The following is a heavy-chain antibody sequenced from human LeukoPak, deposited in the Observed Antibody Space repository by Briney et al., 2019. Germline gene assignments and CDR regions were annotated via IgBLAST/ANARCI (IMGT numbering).Heavy chain of an antibody. V-gene: IGHV3-33*01. CDR3: VRDPSNSGWAFDY. CDR2: IWFNGKNK. Sequence: GRSLRLSCAASGFTFSTYAMHWVRQAPGKGLQWVAMIWFNGKNKHYADSVKGRFTIPRDNSKNTLDLQMNSLRADDTAVYYCVRDPSNSGWAFDYWGQGTLLTVSS. J-gene: IGHJ4*02. CDR1: GFTFSTYA. D-gene: IGHD6-19*01.